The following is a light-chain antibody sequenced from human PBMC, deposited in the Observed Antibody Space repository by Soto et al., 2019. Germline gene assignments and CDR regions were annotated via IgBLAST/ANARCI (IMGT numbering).Light chain of an antibody. V-gene: IGLV2-14*01. CDR3: NSYRNTDTVV. Sequence: QSALTQPASVSGSPGQSITISCTGTSNDVGGYNHVSWYQQLPGKAPKLIIYEVYYRPSGVSNRFSGSKSGNTASLTISGLQAEDEADYYCNSYRNTDTVVFGRGTKLTVL. J-gene: IGLJ2*01. CDR2: EVY. CDR1: SNDVGGYNH.